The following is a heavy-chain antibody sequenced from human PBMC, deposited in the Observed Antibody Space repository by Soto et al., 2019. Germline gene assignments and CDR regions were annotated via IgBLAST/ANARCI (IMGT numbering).Heavy chain of an antibody. CDR3: ARENYGDAFDF. D-gene: IGHD4-17*01. Sequence: PGGSLRLSCAASGFTVTNYEMSWVRQAPGKGLEWVSYINSGGTSIKYADSVKGRFTISRDNARNSLYLKMNSLRDEDTAVYYCARENYGDAFDFWGQRALVTVSS. CDR1: GFTVTNYE. J-gene: IGHJ4*02. V-gene: IGHV3-48*03. CDR2: INSGGTSI.